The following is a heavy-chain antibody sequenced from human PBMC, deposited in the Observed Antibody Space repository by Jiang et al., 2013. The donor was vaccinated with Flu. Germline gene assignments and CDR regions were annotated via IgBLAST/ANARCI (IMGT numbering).Heavy chain of an antibody. D-gene: IGHD4-17*01. CDR2: SGSGGST. V-gene: IGHV3-23*01. CDR3: AKEADDYGDYRGVFDY. J-gene: IGHJ4*02. Sequence: SGSGGSTYYADSVKGRFTISRDNSKNTLYLQMNSLRAEDTAVYYCAKEADDYGDYRGVFDYWGQGTLVTVSS.